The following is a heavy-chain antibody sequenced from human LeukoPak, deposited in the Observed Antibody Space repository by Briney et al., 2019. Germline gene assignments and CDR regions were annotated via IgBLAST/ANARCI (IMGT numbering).Heavy chain of an antibody. V-gene: IGHV3-48*01. CDR3: ARDGSSSSFDY. CDR2: ISSSSSTI. Sequence: GGSLRLSCAPSGFTFSSYSMNWVREAPGKGLEWVSYISSSSSTIYYADSVKGRFTISRDNAKNSLYLQMNSLRAEDTAVYYCARDGSSSSFDYWGQGTLVTVSS. J-gene: IGHJ4*02. CDR1: GFTFSSYS. D-gene: IGHD6-6*01.